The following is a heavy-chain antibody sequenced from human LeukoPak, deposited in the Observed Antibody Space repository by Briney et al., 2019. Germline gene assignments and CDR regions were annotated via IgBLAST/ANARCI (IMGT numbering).Heavy chain of an antibody. CDR1: GFSFNTYW. D-gene: IGHD4-17*01. V-gene: IGHV3-7*01. J-gene: IGHJ4*02. CDR3: ARHPYAVLDY. CDR2: IKQDGSEK. Sequence: PGGSLRLSCVVSGFSFNTYWMTWVRQAPGKGLEWVANIKQDGSEKYYVDSVKGRFTIPRDNAKNSLYLQMNSLRADDTAVYYCARHPYAVLDYWGQGTLVTVSS.